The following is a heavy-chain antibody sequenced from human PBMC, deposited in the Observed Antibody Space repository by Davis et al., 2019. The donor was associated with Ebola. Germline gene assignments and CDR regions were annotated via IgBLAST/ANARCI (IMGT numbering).Heavy chain of an antibody. CDR1: GFTFSSYA. J-gene: IGHJ4*02. V-gene: IGHV3-30-3*01. CDR2: ISHDGSNK. D-gene: IGHD1-26*01. CDR3: ARDKGIVGATELFDY. Sequence: GGSLRLSCAASGFTFSSYAMHWVRQAPGKGLEWVAVISHDGSNKFYADSVKGRFTVSRDNSKNTLYLQMNSLRAEDTAVYYCARDKGIVGATELFDYWGQGTLVTVSS.